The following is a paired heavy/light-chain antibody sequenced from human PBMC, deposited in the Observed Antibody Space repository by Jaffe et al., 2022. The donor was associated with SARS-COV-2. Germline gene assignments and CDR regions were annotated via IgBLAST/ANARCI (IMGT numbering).Heavy chain of an antibody. CDR3: ARGTALDDILEI. Sequence: QVQLVQSGAEVKKPGASVKVSCKASGYTFTNYCIYWVRLAPGQRPEWMGWINAGTGYTKYSQKFQARVTLTRDTSATTAYMGLSGLRSEDTAVYYCARGTALDDILEIWGQGTMVTVSS. CDR2: INAGTGYT. V-gene: IGHV1-3*01. J-gene: IGHJ3*02. CDR1: GYTFTNYC.
Light chain of an antibody. V-gene: IGKV4-1*01. CDR3: QQHYNSPLT. CDR1: QSVLFSGNNKNC. J-gene: IGKJ4*01. CDR2: WAS. Sequence: DIVLTQSPDSLAVSLGERATINCKSSQSVLFSGNNKNCLVWYQQKPGQPPKLLISWASARQSGVPDRFSGSGSGTDFTLTIRSLQAEDVAVYYCQQHYNSPLTFGGGTKVEIK.